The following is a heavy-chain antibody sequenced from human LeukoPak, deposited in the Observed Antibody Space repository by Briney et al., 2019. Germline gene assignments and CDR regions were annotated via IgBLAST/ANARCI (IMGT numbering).Heavy chain of an antibody. CDR3: ARHPKATYYYDTSGFEYYFDY. CDR1: GYSFTSYW. V-gene: IGHV5-51*01. Sequence: GESLKISCKGSGYSFTSYWIGWVRQMPGKGLEWMGIIYPGDSDTRYSPSFQGQVTISADKSISTAYLQWSSLKASDTAMYYCARHPKATYYYDTSGFEYYFDYWGQGTLVTVSS. J-gene: IGHJ4*02. CDR2: IYPGDSDT. D-gene: IGHD3-22*01.